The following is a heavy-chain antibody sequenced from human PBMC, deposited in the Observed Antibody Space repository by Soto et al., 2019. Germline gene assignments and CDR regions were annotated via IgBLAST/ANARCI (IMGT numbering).Heavy chain of an antibody. CDR2: FIPIFVSA. D-gene: IGHD4-17*01. CDR3: ARDVSSDTTGFPGYDL. CDR1: GGTVSSYA. J-gene: IGHJ4*02. Sequence: QLHLVQSGAEVKKAGSSVKVSCKASGGTVSSYAITWVRQAPGKGLEWMGVFIPIFVSAHYAPKFQGRITITADESTSTAYMELSGLTSEDTAIYYCARDVSSDTTGFPGYDLWGQGTQVTVSS. V-gene: IGHV1-69*01.